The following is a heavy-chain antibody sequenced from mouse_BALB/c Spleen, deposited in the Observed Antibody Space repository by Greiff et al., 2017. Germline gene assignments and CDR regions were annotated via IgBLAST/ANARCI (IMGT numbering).Heavy chain of an antibody. CDR3: ARSIYFYAMDY. CDR1: GFTFTDYY. J-gene: IGHJ4*01. Sequence: EVKVVESGGGLVQPGGSLRLSCATSGFTFTDYYMSWVRQPPGKALEWLGFIRNKANGYTTEYSASVKGRFTISRDNSQSILYLQMNTLRAEDSATYYCARSIYFYAMDYWGQGTSVTVSS. D-gene: IGHD2-1*01. CDR2: IRNKANGYTT. V-gene: IGHV7-3*02.